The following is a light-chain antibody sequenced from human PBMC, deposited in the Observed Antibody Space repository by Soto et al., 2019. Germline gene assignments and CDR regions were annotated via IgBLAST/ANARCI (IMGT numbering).Light chain of an antibody. V-gene: IGLV2-14*01. CDR1: SSDVGAYNY. J-gene: IGLJ1*01. CDR2: EVN. CDR3: TSFTTTSAYV. Sequence: QSVLTQPASVSGSPGQSITISCTGTSSDVGAYNYVSWYQQYPGKAPKLMIYEVNTRPSGISGRFSGSKSGNTASLTISGLQAEDEADYYCTSFTTTSAYVFGTGTKVTVL.